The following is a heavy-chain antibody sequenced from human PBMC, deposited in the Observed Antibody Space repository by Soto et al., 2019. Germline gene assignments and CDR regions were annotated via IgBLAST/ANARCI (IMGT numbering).Heavy chain of an antibody. CDR2: ITYDGSNQ. Sequence: QVQLVESGGGVVQPGRSLRLSCAASGFIFSSYTMHWVRQAPGKGLEWVGVITYDGSNQYYADSVKGRFTISRDNSRNMLFLHMNSLIPDDTAVYYFARAPSGSYPEFDYWGQGTLVTVSS. CDR3: ARAPSGSYPEFDY. D-gene: IGHD1-26*01. J-gene: IGHJ4*02. CDR1: GFIFSSYT. V-gene: IGHV3-30-3*01.